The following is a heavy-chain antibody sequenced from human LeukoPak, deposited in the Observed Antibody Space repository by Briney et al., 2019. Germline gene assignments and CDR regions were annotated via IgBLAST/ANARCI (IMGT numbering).Heavy chain of an antibody. Sequence: GGSLRLSCAASGFTFSRYWMHWVRQAPGKGLVWVSRINSDGSSTSYADSVKGRFTISRDNAKNTLYLQMNSLRAEDTAVYYCARDLGYYDFWSGYYQDYFDYWGQGTLVTVSS. D-gene: IGHD3-3*01. J-gene: IGHJ4*02. CDR1: GFTFSRYW. V-gene: IGHV3-74*01. CDR2: INSDGSST. CDR3: ARDLGYYDFWSGYYQDYFDY.